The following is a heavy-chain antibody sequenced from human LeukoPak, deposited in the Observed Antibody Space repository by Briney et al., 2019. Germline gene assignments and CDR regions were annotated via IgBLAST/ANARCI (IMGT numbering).Heavy chain of an antibody. J-gene: IGHJ4*02. Sequence: PGGSLRLSCAVSEFTFSNYAMHRVRQPPGKGLEWVAVVSSHGNDGYYADSVRGRFTISRDNSKNTLYLQIDSLRLEDTAIYYCTRDAYNFNDFDYWGQGTLVTVSS. D-gene: IGHD5-24*01. CDR2: VSSHGNDG. CDR3: TRDAYNFNDFDY. CDR1: EFTFSNYA. V-gene: IGHV3-30*17.